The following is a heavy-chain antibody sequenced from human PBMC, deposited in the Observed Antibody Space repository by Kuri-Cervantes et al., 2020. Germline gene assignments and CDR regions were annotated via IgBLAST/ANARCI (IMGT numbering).Heavy chain of an antibody. CDR1: GYNFINYY. J-gene: IGHJ4*02. D-gene: IGHD6-19*01. CDR2: IDPSGGAT. V-gene: IGHV1-46*01. Sequence: ASVKVSCKTSGYNFINYYMHWVRQAPGQGLEWMGIIDPSGGATTYRQKFQGRVTMTRNTSISTAYMELSSLRSEDTAVYYCARCVGSGWYFNDYWGQGTLVTVSS. CDR3: ARCVGSGWYFNDY.